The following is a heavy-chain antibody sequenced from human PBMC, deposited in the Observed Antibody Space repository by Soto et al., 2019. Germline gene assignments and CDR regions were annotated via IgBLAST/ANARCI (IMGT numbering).Heavy chain of an antibody. V-gene: IGHV4-31*03. D-gene: IGHD3-10*01. Sequence: QVQLQESGPGLVKPSQTLSLTCTVSGGSIRGGDYYWSWIRQHPGKGLEWIGYIFYSVNSFYNPSLQSGVSISVDTSKNQFSLQLSSVTAADTAIYYCARLSSLYYNSDYGGYYFDYWGQGTLVSVSS. CDR3: ARLSSLYYNSDYGGYYFDY. J-gene: IGHJ4*02. CDR2: IFYSVNS. CDR1: GGSIRGGDYY.